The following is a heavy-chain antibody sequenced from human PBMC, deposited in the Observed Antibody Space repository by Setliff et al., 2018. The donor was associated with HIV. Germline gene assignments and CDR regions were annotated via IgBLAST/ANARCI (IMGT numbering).Heavy chain of an antibody. J-gene: IGHJ5*02. Sequence: SETLSLTCTVSGGSISSSTYYWGWIRQPPGKGLEWIASIYQSGSTYYNPSLKSRVIISIDTSKNQFSLRSTSVTAADTAMYHCARDRSSGWSKDWFDTWGQGILVTVSS. CDR3: ARDRSSGWSKDWFDT. D-gene: IGHD6-19*01. CDR2: IYQSGST. CDR1: GGSISSSTYY. V-gene: IGHV4-39*07.